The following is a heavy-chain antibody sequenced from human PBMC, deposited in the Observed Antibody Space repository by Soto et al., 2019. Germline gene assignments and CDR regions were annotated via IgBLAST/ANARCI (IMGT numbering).Heavy chain of an antibody. D-gene: IGHD3-10*01. Sequence: QVQLQQWGAGLLKPSETLSLTCAVHGGSFSGYYWDWIRQPPGKGLEWIGEINHGGTSNYNPSLKRPANISEATAKTPFSLTLTSVAGEVTALYFCASLSFLRSWVLFRGLDVWGQGTTVTVSS. J-gene: IGHJ6*02. CDR1: GGSFSGYY. CDR2: INHGGTS. CDR3: ASLSFLRSWVLFRGLDV. V-gene: IGHV4-34*01.